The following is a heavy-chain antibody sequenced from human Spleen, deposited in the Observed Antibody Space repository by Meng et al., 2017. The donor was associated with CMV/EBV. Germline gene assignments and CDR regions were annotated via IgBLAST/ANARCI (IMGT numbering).Heavy chain of an antibody. CDR3: TTDSAAYAMDV. D-gene: IGHD2-15*01. Sequence: ASGFTFSKAWMSSVRQAPGKGLEWVGRIKSKIDDGTTDYAAPVKGRFTISRDDSKNTLDLQMNSLKTEDSAVYYCTTDSAAYAMDVWGQGTTVTVSS. CDR1: GFTFSKAW. J-gene: IGHJ6*02. V-gene: IGHV3-15*01. CDR2: IKSKIDDGTT.